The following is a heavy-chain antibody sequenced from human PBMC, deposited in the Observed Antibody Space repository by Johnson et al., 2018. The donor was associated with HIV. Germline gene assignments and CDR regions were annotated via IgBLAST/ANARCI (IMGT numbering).Heavy chain of an antibody. CDR3: ARARVITFGGVIVRVGAFDI. CDR2: IGTAGDT. J-gene: IGHJ3*02. Sequence: EVQLVESGGGLVQPGGSLRLSCAASGFTFSNYAMHWVRQATGKGLEWVSAIGTAGDTYYPGSVKGRFTISRENAKNSLYLQMNSLRAGDTAVYYCARARVITFGGVIVRVGAFDIWGQGTMVTVSS. D-gene: IGHD3-16*02. V-gene: IGHV3-13*01. CDR1: GFTFSNYA.